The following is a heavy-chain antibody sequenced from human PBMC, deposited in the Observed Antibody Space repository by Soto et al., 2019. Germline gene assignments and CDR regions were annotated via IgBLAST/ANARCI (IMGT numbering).Heavy chain of an antibody. V-gene: IGHV3-23*01. J-gene: IGHJ4*02. Sequence: PVGSLRLYWSASGFKFRNYAMSWVRQPPGKGLEWVSLISATGGGTYYADSVKGRFTISRDNSHNTLYLQVHSLTAEDTAVYYCAKDRRAGGNSAFYFDFWGQGDQVTGSS. CDR3: AKDRRAGGNSAFYFDF. CDR1: GFKFRNYA. D-gene: IGHD3-16*01. CDR2: ISATGGGT.